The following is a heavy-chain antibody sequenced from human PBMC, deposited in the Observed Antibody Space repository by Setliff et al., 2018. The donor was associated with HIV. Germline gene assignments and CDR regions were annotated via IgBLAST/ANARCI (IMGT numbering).Heavy chain of an antibody. D-gene: IGHD6-6*01. V-gene: IGHV4-61*01. CDR2: IYYSGTT. CDR1: GDSVSSASYY. Sequence: SETLSLTCTVSGDSVSSASYYWSWIRQPPGKGLVWIGYIYYSGTTKYNPSLKSRVTISVDTSKNQFSLKLSSVTAADTAVYYCASEAWTSYRSSSGYYYYYMDVWGKGTTVTVSS. J-gene: IGHJ6*03. CDR3: ASEAWTSYRSSSGYYYYYMDV.